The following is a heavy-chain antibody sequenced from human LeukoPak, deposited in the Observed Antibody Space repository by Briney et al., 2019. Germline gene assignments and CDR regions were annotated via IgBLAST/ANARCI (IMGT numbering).Heavy chain of an antibody. CDR2: IKSKSAGGTI. J-gene: IGHJ4*02. V-gene: IGHV3-15*01. D-gene: IGHD1-20*01. CDR3: ATDAGYDSRWYNW. Sequence: GGSLTLSCAASGFTFSSAYMSWVRQAPGKGLEGVGRIKSKSAGGTIDYASPVKGRFIISRDDSKTTLYLQINNLRTDDTAVYYCATDAGYDSRWYNWWGQGTLVTVSS. CDR1: GFTFSSAY.